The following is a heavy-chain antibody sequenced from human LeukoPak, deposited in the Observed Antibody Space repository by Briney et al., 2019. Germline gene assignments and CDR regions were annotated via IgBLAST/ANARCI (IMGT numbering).Heavy chain of an antibody. CDR1: GGSISSSSYY. CDR3: ARASDTTRGYYFDY. J-gene: IGHJ4*02. Sequence: SETLSLTCTVSGGSISSSSYYWGWIRQPPGKGLEWIGSIYYSGSTYYNPPLKSRVTISVDTSKNQFSLKLSSVTAADTAVYYCARASDTTRGYYFDYWGQGTLVTVSS. CDR2: IYYSGST. D-gene: IGHD1-26*01. V-gene: IGHV4-39*07.